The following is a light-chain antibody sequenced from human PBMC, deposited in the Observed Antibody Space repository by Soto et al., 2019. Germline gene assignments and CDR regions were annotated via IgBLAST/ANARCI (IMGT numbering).Light chain of an antibody. CDR2: EVS. V-gene: IGLV2-23*02. CDR1: SSDFGSYNL. Sequence: QSVLTQPASVSGSPGQSITISCTGTSSDFGSYNLVSWYQQHPCKAPKLMIYEVSKRPSGVSNRFSGSKSGNTASLTISGLQAEDEADYYCCSYAGSSTFYVFGTGTKVTVL. CDR3: CSYAGSSTFYV. J-gene: IGLJ1*01.